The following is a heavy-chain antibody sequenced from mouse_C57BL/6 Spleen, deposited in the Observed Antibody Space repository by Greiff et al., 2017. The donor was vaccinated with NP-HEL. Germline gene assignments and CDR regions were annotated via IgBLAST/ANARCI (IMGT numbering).Heavy chain of an antibody. CDR1: GFTFSSYA. CDR3: TRDHGGSSHWYFDV. CDR2: ISSGGDYI. D-gene: IGHD1-1*01. V-gene: IGHV5-9-1*02. J-gene: IGHJ1*03. Sequence: EVKLVESGEGLVKPGGSLKLSCAASGFTFSSYAMSWVRQTPEKRLEWVAYISSGGDYIYYADTVKGRFTISRDNARNTLYLQMSSLKSEDTAMYYCTRDHGGSSHWYFDVWGTGTTVTVSS.